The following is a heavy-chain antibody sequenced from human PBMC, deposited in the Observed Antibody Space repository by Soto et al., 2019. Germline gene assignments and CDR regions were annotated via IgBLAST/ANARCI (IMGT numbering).Heavy chain of an antibody. CDR3: ARGGVGYYDSSGSNWFDP. V-gene: IGHV1-69*01. Sequence: QVQLVQSGAEVKKPGSSVKVSCKASGGTFSSYAISWVRQAPGQGLEWMGGIIPIFGTANYAQKFQGRVTITADESTSTAYRELSSLRSEDTAVYYWARGGVGYYDSSGSNWFDPWGQGTLVTVSS. CDR1: GGTFSSYA. D-gene: IGHD3-22*01. CDR2: IIPIFGTA. J-gene: IGHJ5*02.